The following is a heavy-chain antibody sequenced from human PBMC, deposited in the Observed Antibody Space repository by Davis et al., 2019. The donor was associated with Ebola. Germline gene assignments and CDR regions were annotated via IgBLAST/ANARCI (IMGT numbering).Heavy chain of an antibody. CDR3: AKDLNDELWFGELWLSY. CDR2: ISSSSSYI. D-gene: IGHD3-10*01. Sequence: GESLKISCAASGFTFSTYSMSWVRQAPGKGLEWVSSISSSSSYIYYADSVKGRFTISRDNAKNSLYLQMNSLRAEDTAVYYCAKDLNDELWFGELWLSYWGQGTLVTVSS. J-gene: IGHJ4*02. V-gene: IGHV3-21*04. CDR1: GFTFSTYS.